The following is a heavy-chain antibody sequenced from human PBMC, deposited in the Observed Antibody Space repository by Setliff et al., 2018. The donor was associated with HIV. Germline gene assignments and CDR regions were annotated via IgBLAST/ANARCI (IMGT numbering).Heavy chain of an antibody. J-gene: IGHJ3*02. CDR1: GFSFSRHY. V-gene: IGHV1-46*01. D-gene: IGHD3-22*01. Sequence: GASVKVSCKASGFSFSRHYIYWVRQAPGQGLEWMGMINPSDGIPSYAQKFQGRVVVTRDTSRSTVYMELSSLRSEDTAVYFCTRAFPPMIPAAFDIWGLGTLVTVSS. CDR3: TRAFPPMIPAAFDI. CDR2: INPSDGIP.